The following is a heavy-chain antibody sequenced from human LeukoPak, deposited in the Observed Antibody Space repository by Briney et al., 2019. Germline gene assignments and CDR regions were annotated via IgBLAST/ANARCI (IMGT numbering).Heavy chain of an antibody. CDR2: ISSSSSYI. V-gene: IGHV3-21*01. CDR1: GFTFSSYS. Sequence: GGSLRLSCAASGFTFSSYSMNWVRQAPGKGLEWVSSISSSSSYIYYADSVKGRFTISRDNAKNSLYLQMNSLRAEDTAVYYCARGLPRVPVAPFDIWGQGTMVTVSS. CDR3: ARGLPRVPVAPFDI. D-gene: IGHD2-21*01. J-gene: IGHJ3*02.